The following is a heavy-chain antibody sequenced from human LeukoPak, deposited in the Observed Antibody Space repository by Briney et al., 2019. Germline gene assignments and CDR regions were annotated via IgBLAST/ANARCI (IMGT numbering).Heavy chain of an antibody. V-gene: IGHV4-31*03. CDR3: ARGIGLRYFDWLLYPQYPHYYYYYGMDV. Sequence: PSETLSLTCTVSGGSISSSSYYWGWIRQHPGKGLEWIGYIYYSGSTYYNPSLKSRVTISVDTSKNQFSLKLSSVTAADTAVYYCARGIGLRYFDWLLYPQYPHYYYYYGMDVWGQGTTVTVSS. D-gene: IGHD3-9*01. CDR1: GGSISSSSYY. CDR2: IYYSGST. J-gene: IGHJ6*02.